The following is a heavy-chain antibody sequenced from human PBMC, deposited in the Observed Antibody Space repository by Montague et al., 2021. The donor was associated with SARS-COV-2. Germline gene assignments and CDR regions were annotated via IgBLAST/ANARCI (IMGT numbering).Heavy chain of an antibody. CDR3: ARENTVTTFGGPYYIDS. CDR1: GSSVRSYY. J-gene: IGHJ4*02. D-gene: IGHD4-17*01. Sequence: SETLSLTCIVSGSSVRSYYWNWIRQPPGKGLEWIGYIYDGGSTNYNPSLKSRVTISVDTSKNQFSLKLSSVTAADTAVYYCARENTVTTFGGPYYIDSWGQGTPVTVSA. V-gene: IGHV4-59*02. CDR2: IYDGGST.